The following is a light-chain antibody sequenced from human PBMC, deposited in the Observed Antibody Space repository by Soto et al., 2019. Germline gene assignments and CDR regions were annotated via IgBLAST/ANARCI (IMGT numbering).Light chain of an antibody. CDR1: QSVSSN. V-gene: IGKV3-15*01. CDR2: GAS. CDR3: QQYDNWPIT. Sequence: VMTQYTDTLSVSPGERATLSCRASQSVSSNLAWYQQKPGQAPRLLIYGASNRATDIPGRFSGSGSGTEFTLTISSLQSEDFAVYYCQQYDNWPITSGQGTRPAI. J-gene: IGKJ5*01.